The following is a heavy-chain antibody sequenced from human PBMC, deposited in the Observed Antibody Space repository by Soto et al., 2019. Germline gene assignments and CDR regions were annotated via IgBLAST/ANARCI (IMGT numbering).Heavy chain of an antibody. CDR3: ARVMWSTTYYYFDY. D-gene: IGHD2-21*01. J-gene: IGHJ4*02. Sequence: KTSETLSLTCTVSGGSISSYYWSWIRQPPGKGLEWIGYIYYSGSTNYNPSLKSRVTISVDTSKNQFSLKLSSVTAADTAVYYCARVMWSTTYYYFDYWGQGTLVTVSS. CDR2: IYYSGST. V-gene: IGHV4-59*01. CDR1: GGSISSYY.